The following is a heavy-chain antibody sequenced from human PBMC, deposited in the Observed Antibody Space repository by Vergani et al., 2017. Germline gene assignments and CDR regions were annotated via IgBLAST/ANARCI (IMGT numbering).Heavy chain of an antibody. Sequence: QVHLVESGGGVVQPGRSLTLSCVASGFTFSSYGMHWVRQAPGKGMEWVAFIRYDGSNKYYADSVKGRFTISRDNSKNTLYLQMNSLRAEDTAVYYCCYGSGSYWPDLSMDVWGQGP. CDR2: IRYDGSNK. V-gene: IGHV3-30*02. CDR1: GFTFSSYG. D-gene: IGHD3-10*01. J-gene: IGHJ6*02. CDR3: CYGSGSYWPDLSMDV.